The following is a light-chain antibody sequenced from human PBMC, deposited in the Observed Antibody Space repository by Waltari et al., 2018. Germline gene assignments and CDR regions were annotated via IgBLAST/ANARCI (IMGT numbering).Light chain of an antibody. CDR3: QQYYSTPWT. CDR1: QSVLYSSNNKNY. Sequence: DIVMTQSPDSLAVSLGERATINCKSSQSVLYSSNNKNYLAWYQQKPGQPPKLLIYWASNRESGVPDRISGSGSGTDFTLTIISLQAEDVAVYYCQQYYSTPWTFGQGTKVEIK. V-gene: IGKV4-1*01. J-gene: IGKJ1*01. CDR2: WAS.